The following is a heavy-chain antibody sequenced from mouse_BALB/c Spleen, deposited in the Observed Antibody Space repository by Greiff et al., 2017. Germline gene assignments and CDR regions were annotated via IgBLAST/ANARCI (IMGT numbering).Heavy chain of an antibody. CDR2: INPSTGYT. CDR1: GYTFTSYW. Sequence: VQLQQSGAELAKPGASVKMSCKASGYTFTSYWMHWVKQRPGQGLEWIGYINPSTGYTEYNQKFKDKATLTADKSSSTAYMQLSSLTSEDSAVYYCARSLAMDYWGQGTSVTVSS. CDR3: ARSLAMDY. V-gene: IGHV1-7*01. J-gene: IGHJ4*01.